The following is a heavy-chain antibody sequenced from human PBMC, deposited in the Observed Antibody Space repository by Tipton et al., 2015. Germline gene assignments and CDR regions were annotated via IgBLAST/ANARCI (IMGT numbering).Heavy chain of an antibody. CDR2: IHHGGTT. Sequence: TLSLTCTVSGDSISSSSWWTWVRQPPGKGLEWIGEIHHGGTTNYNPSLKSRVTMSVDTSKNQFSLNLNSVTAADTAVYYCTKFNCGGDYYSYRGWFDPWGQGTLVTVSS. J-gene: IGHJ5*02. CDR1: GDSISSSSW. D-gene: IGHD2-21*02. V-gene: IGHV4-4*02. CDR3: TKFNCGGDYYSYRGWFDP.